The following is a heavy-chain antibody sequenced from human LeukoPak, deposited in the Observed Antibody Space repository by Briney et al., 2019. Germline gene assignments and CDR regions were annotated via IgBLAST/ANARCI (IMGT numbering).Heavy chain of an antibody. CDR3: ARDSRSGWGNWFDP. J-gene: IGHJ5*02. CDR1: GGSISSYSYY. Sequence: SETLSLTCTVSGGSISSYSYYWGWIRQPPGKGLEWIGSIYYSGSTYYNPSLKSRVTISVDTSKNQFSLKLSSVTAADTAVYYCARDSRSGWGNWFDPWGQGTLVTVSS. D-gene: IGHD6-19*01. CDR2: IYYSGST. V-gene: IGHV4-39*07.